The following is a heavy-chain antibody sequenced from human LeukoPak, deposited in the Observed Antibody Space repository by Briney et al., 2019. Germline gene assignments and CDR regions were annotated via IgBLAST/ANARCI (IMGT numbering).Heavy chain of an antibody. CDR1: GFTFSNYW. J-gene: IGHJ4*02. V-gene: IGHV3-7*04. Sequence: GGSLRRSCAASGFTFSNYWMSWVRQAPGKGLEWVANIKEDGSGKYYVDSVKGRFSISRDNAKNSLYLQMNRLRAEDTAVYYCARDHSLDYWGQGTLVTVSS. CDR3: ARDHSLDY. CDR2: IKEDGSGK. D-gene: IGHD2-15*01.